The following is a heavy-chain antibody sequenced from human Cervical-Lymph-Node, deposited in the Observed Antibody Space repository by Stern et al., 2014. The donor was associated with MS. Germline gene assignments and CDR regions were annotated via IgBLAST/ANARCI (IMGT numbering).Heavy chain of an antibody. V-gene: IGHV5-51*01. Sequence: EDQLVESGTEVKKPGESLKISCKASGYDFSRHWIGWVRHVPGKGLEWIGNIYPGDSDTRYSPSFQGEVTFSADKSISTAYLQWNSLKASDTAMYYCARGVVTQIDYWGQGTLVTVSS. CDR2: IYPGDSDT. CDR1: GYDFSRHW. D-gene: IGHD5-18*01. CDR3: ARGVVTQIDY. J-gene: IGHJ4*02.